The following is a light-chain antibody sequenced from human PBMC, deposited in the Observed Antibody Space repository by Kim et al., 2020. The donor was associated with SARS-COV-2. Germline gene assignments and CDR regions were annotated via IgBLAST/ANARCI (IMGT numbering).Light chain of an antibody. V-gene: IGLV3-1*01. CDR2: QDS. CDR3: QAWDSSTDVV. CDR1: KLGDKY. Sequence: ELTQPPSVSVSPGQTASITCSGDKLGDKYACWYQQKPGQSPVLVIYQDSKRPSGIPERFSGSNSGNTATLTISGTQAMDEADYYCQAWDSSTDVVFGGGTQLTVL. J-gene: IGLJ2*01.